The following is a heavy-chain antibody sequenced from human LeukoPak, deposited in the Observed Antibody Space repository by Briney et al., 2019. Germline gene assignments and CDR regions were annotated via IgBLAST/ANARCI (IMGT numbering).Heavy chain of an antibody. CDR2: IYYSGST. Sequence: SETLSLTCTVSGGSISSSSYYWDWIRQPPGKGLEWIGSIYYSGSTYYNPSLKSRVTISVDTSKNQFSLKLSSVTAADTAVYYCARDSGHYYGSGSYSYWFDPWGQGTLVTVSS. CDR3: ARDSGHYYGSGSYSYWFDP. D-gene: IGHD3-10*01. CDR1: GGSISSSSYY. V-gene: IGHV4-39*07. J-gene: IGHJ5*02.